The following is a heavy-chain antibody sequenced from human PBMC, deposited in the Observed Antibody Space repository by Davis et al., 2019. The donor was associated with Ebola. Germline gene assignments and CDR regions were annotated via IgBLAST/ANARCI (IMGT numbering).Heavy chain of an antibody. V-gene: IGHV3-7*01. CDR3: ARGPSTGNSFSY. D-gene: IGHD6-13*01. CDR1: GFTFSSYG. CDR2: IKQDGSEK. J-gene: IGHJ4*02. Sequence: GGSLRLSCAASGFTFSSYGMHWVRQAPGKGLEWVANIKQDGSEKYYVDSVEGRFTISRGNAKNSLYLQMNSLRAEDTAVYYCARGPSTGNSFSYWGQGTLVTVSS.